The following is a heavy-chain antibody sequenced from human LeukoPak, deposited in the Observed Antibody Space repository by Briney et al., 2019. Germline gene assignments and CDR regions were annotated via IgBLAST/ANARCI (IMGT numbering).Heavy chain of an antibody. CDR2: IIPILGIA. V-gene: IGHV1-69*04. CDR1: GGTFSSYG. D-gene: IGHD3-16*02. Sequence: ASVKVSCKASGGTFSSYGISWVRQAPGQGLEWMGRIIPILGIANYAQKFQGRVTITADKSTSTAYMELSSLRSEDTAVYYCARLYSSPDYYYYGMDVWGQGTTVTVSS. CDR3: ARLYSSPDYYYYGMDV. J-gene: IGHJ6*02.